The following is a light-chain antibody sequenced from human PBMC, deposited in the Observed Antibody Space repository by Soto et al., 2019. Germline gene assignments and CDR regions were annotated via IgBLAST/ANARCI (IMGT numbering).Light chain of an antibody. J-gene: IGKJ4*01. Sequence: IVMTQSPLSLPVTPGEPASISCRASQSLLHSNGNTYLDWYLQKPGQPPQLLIYLVANRASGVPDRFSGSGSGTDFTLKISRVEAEDVGVYYCMQALQFVTFGGGTKVDIK. V-gene: IGKV2-28*01. CDR2: LVA. CDR1: QSLLHSNGNTY. CDR3: MQALQFVT.